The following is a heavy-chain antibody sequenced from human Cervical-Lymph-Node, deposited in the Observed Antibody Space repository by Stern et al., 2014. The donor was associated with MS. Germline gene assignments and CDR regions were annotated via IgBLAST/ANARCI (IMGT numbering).Heavy chain of an antibody. V-gene: IGHV4-59*08. CDR2: IFYSGSA. D-gene: IGHD7-27*01. CDR3: VRKADWGDYFDY. CDR1: GASIRSYF. J-gene: IGHJ4*02. Sequence: QVQLQESGPGLLKPSETLSLTCTVSGASIRSYFWTWIRQPPGRPLEWIGYIFYSGSADYNPSLKSRVTMSVDPLTKTLSLHPSPVTAADTAVYYCVRKADWGDYFDYWGQGTLVTVSS.